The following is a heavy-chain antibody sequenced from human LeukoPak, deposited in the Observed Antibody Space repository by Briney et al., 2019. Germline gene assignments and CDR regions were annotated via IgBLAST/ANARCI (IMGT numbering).Heavy chain of an antibody. Sequence: PGGSLRLSCAASGFTFSSYAMSWVRQAPGKGLEWVSAISGSGGSTYYADSVKGRFTISRDNSKNTLYLQMNSLRAEDTAVYYCAKDKEGGYSYGPGAFDIWGQGTMVTVSS. D-gene: IGHD5-18*01. V-gene: IGHV3-23*01. J-gene: IGHJ3*02. CDR3: AKDKEGGYSYGPGAFDI. CDR1: GFTFSSYA. CDR2: ISGSGGST.